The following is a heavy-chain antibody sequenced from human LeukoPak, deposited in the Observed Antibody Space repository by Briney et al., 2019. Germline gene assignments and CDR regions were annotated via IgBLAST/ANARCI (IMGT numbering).Heavy chain of an antibody. V-gene: IGHV4-30-4*01. Sequence: PSETPSLTCTVSGGSISSGDYYWSWIRQPPGKGLEWIGYIYYSGSTYYNPSLKSRVTISVDTSKNQFSLKLSSVTAADTAVYYCARDNDSSGYYDYWGQGTLVTVSS. CDR3: ARDNDSSGYYDY. D-gene: IGHD3-22*01. J-gene: IGHJ4*02. CDR2: IYYSGST. CDR1: GGSISSGDYY.